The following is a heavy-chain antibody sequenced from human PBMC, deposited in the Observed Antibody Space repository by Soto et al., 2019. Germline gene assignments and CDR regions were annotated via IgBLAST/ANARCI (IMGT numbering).Heavy chain of an antibody. D-gene: IGHD6-19*01. CDR1: GFTFSSYA. CDR3: AREGLMYSSGWFDAFDI. CDR2: ISYDGSNK. V-gene: IGHV3-30-3*01. J-gene: IGHJ3*02. Sequence: LRLSCAASGFTFSSYAMHWVRQAPGKGLEWVAVISYDGSNKYYADSVKGRFTISRDNSKNTLYLQMNSLRAEDTAVYYCAREGLMYSSGWFDAFDIWGQGTMVTVSS.